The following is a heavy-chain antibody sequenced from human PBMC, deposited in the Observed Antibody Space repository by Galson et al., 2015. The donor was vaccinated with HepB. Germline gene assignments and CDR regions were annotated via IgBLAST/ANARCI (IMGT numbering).Heavy chain of an antibody. V-gene: IGHV3-30*02. J-gene: IGHJ4*02. D-gene: IGHD2-21*01. CDR1: GFTFSSYG. CDR3: AKDGRHDSGADFFDY. CDR2: IRNDGNNK. Sequence: SLRLSCAASGFTFSSYGMHWVRQAPGKGLEWAAFIRNDGNNKYYADSVKGRFTISRDDSKNTLYLQMNSLRVDDTAVYYCAKDGRHDSGADFFDYWGQGTLVTVSS.